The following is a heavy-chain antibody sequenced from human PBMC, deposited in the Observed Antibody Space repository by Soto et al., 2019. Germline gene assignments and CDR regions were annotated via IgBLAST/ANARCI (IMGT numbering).Heavy chain of an antibody. CDR3: ARDSGELGMGGMDV. CDR2: IYHSGST. J-gene: IGHJ6*02. D-gene: IGHD7-27*01. Sequence: SETLSLTCAVSGGSISSSNWWSWVRQPPGKGLEWIGEIYHSGSTNYNPSLKSRVTISVDKSKNQFSLKLSSVTAADTAVYYCARDSGELGMGGMDVWGQGTTVTVSS. V-gene: IGHV4-4*02. CDR1: GGSISSSNW.